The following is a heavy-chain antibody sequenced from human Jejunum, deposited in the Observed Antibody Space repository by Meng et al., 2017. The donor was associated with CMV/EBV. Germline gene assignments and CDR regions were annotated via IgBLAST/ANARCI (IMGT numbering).Heavy chain of an antibody. Sequence: CAVSGGSISGYYWSWIRQPPGKGLEWIGYIYYSGSPNYTPSLKSRVTISVDTSKNQFSLKLSSVTAADTAVYYCASLKGGPGGMDVWGQGTTVTVSS. CDR2: IYYSGSP. J-gene: IGHJ6*02. CDR1: GGSISGYY. V-gene: IGHV4-59*01. CDR3: ASLKGGPGGMDV. D-gene: IGHD3-10*01.